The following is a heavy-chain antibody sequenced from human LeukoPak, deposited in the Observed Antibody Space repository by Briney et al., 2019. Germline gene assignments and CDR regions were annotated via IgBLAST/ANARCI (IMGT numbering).Heavy chain of an antibody. Sequence: GGSVTLSCALWGLPHSLHYKLCPPHATGRALECVSVIYNGDNPFYPDSVKGRFTISRDNSKNTLYLPMNSLSAQDTALSFCALQRPLKGVWGEGRTVTVAS. CDR1: GLPHSLHY. V-gene: IGHV3-66*04. D-gene: IGHD1-1*01. CDR3: ALQRPLKGV. CDR2: IYNGDNP. J-gene: IGHJ6*04.